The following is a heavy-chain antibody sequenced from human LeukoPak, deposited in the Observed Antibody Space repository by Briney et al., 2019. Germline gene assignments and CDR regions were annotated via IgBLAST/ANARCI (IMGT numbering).Heavy chain of an antibody. CDR1: GYSISSGYY. CDR2: IYHSGST. V-gene: IGHV4-38-2*02. D-gene: IGHD2-15*01. Sequence: SETLFLTCTVSGYSISSGYYWGWIRQPPGKGLEWLGSIYHSGSTYYNPSLKSRVTISVDTSKNQFSLKLSSVTAADTAVYYCARDRAVVAASNWFDPWGQGTLVTVSS. CDR3: ARDRAVVAASNWFDP. J-gene: IGHJ5*02.